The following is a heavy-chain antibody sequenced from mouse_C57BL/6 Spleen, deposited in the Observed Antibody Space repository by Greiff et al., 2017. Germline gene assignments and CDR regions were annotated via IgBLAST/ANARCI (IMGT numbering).Heavy chain of an antibody. Sequence: DVQLVESGGGLVKPGGSLKLSCAASGFTFSDYGMHWVRQAPEKGLEWVAYISSGSSTIYYADTVKGRFTISRDNAKNTLFLQMTSLRSEDTAMYYCARDYYYGSSYGGYWGQGTTLTVSS. CDR1: GFTFSDYG. J-gene: IGHJ2*01. CDR2: ISSGSSTI. V-gene: IGHV5-17*01. D-gene: IGHD1-1*01. CDR3: ARDYYYGSSYGGY.